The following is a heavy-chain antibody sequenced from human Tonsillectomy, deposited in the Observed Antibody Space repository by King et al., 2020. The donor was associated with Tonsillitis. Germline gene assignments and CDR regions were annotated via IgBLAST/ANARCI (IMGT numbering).Heavy chain of an antibody. V-gene: IGHV3-66*01. Sequence: VQLVESGGGLVQPGGSLRLSCAASGFTVSSNYMSWVRQAPGKGLEWVSVIYSGGSTYYADSSKGRFTIPRDNSKNTLYFQMNSLRAEDTAVYYCARDYHMDVWGKGTTVTVSS. J-gene: IGHJ6*03. CDR2: IYSGGST. CDR1: GFTVSSNY. CDR3: ARDYHMDV.